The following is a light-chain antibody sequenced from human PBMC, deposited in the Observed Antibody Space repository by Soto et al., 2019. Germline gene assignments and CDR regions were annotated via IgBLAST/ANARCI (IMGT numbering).Light chain of an antibody. V-gene: IGLV1-47*01. CDR3: AAWDDSLSGPV. CDR2: RNN. CDR1: SSNIGSNY. Sequence: QSVLTQPPSASGTPGQRVTISCSGSSSNIGSNYVYWYQQLPGTAPKLLIYRNNQRPSGVPDRFSGSKSGTSASLAISELRSEYEADYYCAAWDDSLSGPVFGGGTKLTVL. J-gene: IGLJ2*01.